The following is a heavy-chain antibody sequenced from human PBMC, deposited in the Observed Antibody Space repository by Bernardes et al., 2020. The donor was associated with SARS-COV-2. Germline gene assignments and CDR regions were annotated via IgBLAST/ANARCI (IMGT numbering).Heavy chain of an antibody. CDR3: AKWGKGYGSGTGYYYYGMDV. CDR2: ISGSGGST. Sequence: GRSLRLSCAASGFTFSSYAMSWVRQAPGKGLEWVSAISGSGGSTYYADSVKGRFTISRDNSKNTLYLQMNSLRAEDTAVYYCAKWGKGYGSGTGYYYYGMDVWGQGTTVTVSS. J-gene: IGHJ6*02. D-gene: IGHD3-10*01. V-gene: IGHV3-23*01. CDR1: GFTFSSYA.